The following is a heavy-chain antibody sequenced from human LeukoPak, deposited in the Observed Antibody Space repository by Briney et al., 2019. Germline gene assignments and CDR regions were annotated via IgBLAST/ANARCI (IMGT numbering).Heavy chain of an antibody. CDR2: INPDGSVT. CDR3: VRDGWDHFYDY. D-gene: IGHD6-19*01. V-gene: IGHV3-7*01. CDR1: GFTFRTSW. J-gene: IGHJ4*02. Sequence: GGSLRLSCAVSGFTFRTSWMTWVRRAPGKGLECVGNINPDGSVTAYLGSVKGRFTISRDNAENSLYLQMSSLRDEDTAVYYCVRDGWDHFYDYWGQGILVTVSS.